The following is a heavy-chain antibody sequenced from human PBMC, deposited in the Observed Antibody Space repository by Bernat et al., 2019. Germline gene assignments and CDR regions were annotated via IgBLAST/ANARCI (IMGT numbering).Heavy chain of an antibody. CDR2: IIPILGIA. V-gene: IGHV1-69*02. CDR3: ARGQYCSSTSCSRNYYYGMDV. J-gene: IGHJ6*02. CDR1: GGTFSSYT. D-gene: IGHD2-2*01. Sequence: QVQLVQSGAEVKRPGSSVKVSCKASGGTFSSYTISWVRQAPGLGLEWMGRIIPILGIANYAQKFQGRVTITADKSTGTAYMELSSLRSEDTAVYYCARGQYCSSTSCSRNYYYGMDVWGQGTTVTVSS.